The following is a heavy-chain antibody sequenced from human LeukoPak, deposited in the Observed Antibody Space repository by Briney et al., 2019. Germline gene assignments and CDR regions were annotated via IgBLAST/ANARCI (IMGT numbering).Heavy chain of an antibody. CDR3: AKDARSTPDGFDY. CDR2: ITYSGAGT. D-gene: IGHD2-15*01. J-gene: IGHJ4*02. V-gene: IGHV3-23*01. Sequence: PGGSLRLSCAASGFSFSSHAMSWVRQAPGKGLEWVSGITYSGAGTYYADSVKGRFTISRDNSKNTLYLQMNSLRAEDTAVFYCAKDARSTPDGFDYWGQGTLVTVSS. CDR1: GFSFSSHA.